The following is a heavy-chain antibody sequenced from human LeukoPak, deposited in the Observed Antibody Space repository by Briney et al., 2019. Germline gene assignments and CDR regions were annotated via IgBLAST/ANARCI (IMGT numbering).Heavy chain of an antibody. J-gene: IGHJ4*02. CDR1: GGSFSGYY. D-gene: IGHD4-11*01. CDR2: INHSGST. Sequence: SETLSLTCAVYGGSFSGYYWSWLRQPPGKGLEWIGEINHSGSTNYNPSLKSRVTISVDTSKNQFSLKLSSGTAADTAVYYCARSDYSGYFDYWGQGTLVSVSS. V-gene: IGHV4-34*01. CDR3: ARSDYSGYFDY.